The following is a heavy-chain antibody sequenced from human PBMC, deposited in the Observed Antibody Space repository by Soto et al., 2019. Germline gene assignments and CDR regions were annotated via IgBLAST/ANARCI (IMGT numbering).Heavy chain of an antibody. CDR2: IWYDGRNE. Sequence: GGSLRLSCVASGFTFSSYGMHWVRQAPGKGLEWVAFIWYDGRNENYTDSVKGRFSISRDNSKNTLFLQMNSLRVDDTAVYYCARGTATDGLDSWGQGTLVTVPQ. V-gene: IGHV3-33*01. D-gene: IGHD2-21*02. J-gene: IGHJ5*01. CDR1: GFTFSSYG. CDR3: ARGTATDGLDS.